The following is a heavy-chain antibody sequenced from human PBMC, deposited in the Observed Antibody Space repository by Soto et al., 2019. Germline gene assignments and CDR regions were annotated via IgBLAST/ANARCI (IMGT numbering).Heavy chain of an antibody. CDR1: GYTFTSYD. J-gene: IGHJ6*02. CDR2: MNPNSGNT. V-gene: IGHV1-8*01. D-gene: IGHD3-3*01. Sequence: QVQLVQSGAEVKKPGASGKVSCKASGYTFTSYDINWVRQATGQGLEWMGWMNPNSGNTGYAQKFQGRVTMTRNTSIIKSYMELSSLRSEDTAVYYCARPRSGSYYYGMDVWGQGTAVTVSS. CDR3: ARPRSGSYYYGMDV.